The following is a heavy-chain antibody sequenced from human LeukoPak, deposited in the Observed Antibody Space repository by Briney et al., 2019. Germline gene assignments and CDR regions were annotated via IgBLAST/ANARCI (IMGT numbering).Heavy chain of an antibody. D-gene: IGHD2-2*02. V-gene: IGHV4-39*01. Sequence: SETLSLTCTVSGGSISSSSYHWGWIRQPPGKGLEWIGSIYYSGSTYYNPSLKSRVTISVDTSKNQFSLKLSSVTAADTAVYYCARRAPNYCSSTSCYNWYFDLWGRGTLVTVSS. CDR3: ARRAPNYCSSTSCYNWYFDL. J-gene: IGHJ2*01. CDR2: IYYSGST. CDR1: GGSISSSSYH.